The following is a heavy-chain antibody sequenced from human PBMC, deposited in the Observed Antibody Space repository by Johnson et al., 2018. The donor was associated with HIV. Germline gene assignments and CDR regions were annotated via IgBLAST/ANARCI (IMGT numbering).Heavy chain of an antibody. J-gene: IGHJ3*01. Sequence: QVQLVESGGGVVQPGRSLRLSCAASGFTFSSYAMHWVHQAPGKGLEWVAVISYDGSNKYYADSVKGRFTISRDNSKDTLYLQMHSLRPEDTALYYCARDPPYGGNPSAFDVWGQGTMVTVSS. CDR2: ISYDGSNK. V-gene: IGHV3-30*04. D-gene: IGHD4-23*01. CDR1: GFTFSSYA. CDR3: ARDPPYGGNPSAFDV.